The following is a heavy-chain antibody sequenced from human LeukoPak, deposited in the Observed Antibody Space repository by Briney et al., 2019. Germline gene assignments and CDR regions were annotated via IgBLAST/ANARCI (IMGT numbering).Heavy chain of an antibody. CDR1: GYSISSGYY. J-gene: IGHJ4*02. CDR2: IYNRGST. Sequence: SETLSLTCTVSGYSISSGYYWGWIRQPPGKGLEWIGNIYNRGSTYSNVPLHSRVTISLDTSNNQFSLKLNSVTAADTAVYYCARHVRFGELAGTYYFDYWGQGTLVTVSS. V-gene: IGHV4-38-2*02. CDR3: ARHVRFGELAGTYYFDY. D-gene: IGHD3-10*01.